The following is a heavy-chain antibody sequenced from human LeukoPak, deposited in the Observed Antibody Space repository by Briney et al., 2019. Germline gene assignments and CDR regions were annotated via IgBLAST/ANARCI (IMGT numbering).Heavy chain of an antibody. CDR3: ARRITKVRGVIIKDY. J-gene: IGHJ4*02. Sequence: PSEPLSLLCTVSGGSIHSSSYYWRWIRQPPGKGLEWIGSIYYSGSIYYNPSLKSRVTISVDTSKSKFSLKQSSVTAANTAVYYCARRITKVRGVIIKDYWGQGTLVTVSS. V-gene: IGHV4-39*01. CDR1: GGSIHSSSYY. CDR2: IYYSGSI. D-gene: IGHD3-10*01.